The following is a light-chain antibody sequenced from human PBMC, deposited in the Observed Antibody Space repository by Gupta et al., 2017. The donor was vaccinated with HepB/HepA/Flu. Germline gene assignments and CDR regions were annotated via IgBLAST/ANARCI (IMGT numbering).Light chain of an antibody. CDR2: YAS. CDR3: QQSNSLEAS. CDR1: ESIGSS. Sequence: EIVLTQSPDFQSVTPKEKVTITCRASESIGSSLHWYQQKPHQSPKLLIKYASQSVSGVPSRFSGSGSGTDFTLTIDRLEPEDAAVYYCQQSNSLEASFGQGTKMEIK. V-gene: IGKV6D-21*02. J-gene: IGKJ2*03.